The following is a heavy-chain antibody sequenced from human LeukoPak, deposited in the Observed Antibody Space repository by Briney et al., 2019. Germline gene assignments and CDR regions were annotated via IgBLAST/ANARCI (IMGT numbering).Heavy chain of an antibody. CDR3: ARDTGSGSYYNPYYFDY. V-gene: IGHV3-74*01. J-gene: IGHJ4*02. CDR2: INSDGSST. D-gene: IGHD3-10*01. Sequence: GWSLRLSCAASGFTFSSYWMHWVRQAPGKGLVWVSRINSDGSSTSYADSVKGRFTISRDNAKNTLYLQMNSLRAEDTAVYYCARDTGSGSYYNPYYFDYWGQGTLVTVSS. CDR1: GFTFSSYW.